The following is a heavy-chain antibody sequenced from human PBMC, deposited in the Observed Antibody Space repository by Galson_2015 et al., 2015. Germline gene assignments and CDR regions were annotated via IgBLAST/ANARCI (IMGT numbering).Heavy chain of an antibody. D-gene: IGHD1-26*01. CDR3: AGHYGGSYYFDY. Sequence: QSGAEVKKPGESLRISCKDSGYSFTSYWISWVRQMPGKGLEWMGRIDPSDSYSNYSPSFQGHVTISADKSISTAYLQWSSLKASDTAMYYCAGHYGGSYYFDYWGQGTLVTVSS. V-gene: IGHV5-10-1*01. CDR2: IDPSDSYS. CDR1: GYSFTSYW. J-gene: IGHJ4*02.